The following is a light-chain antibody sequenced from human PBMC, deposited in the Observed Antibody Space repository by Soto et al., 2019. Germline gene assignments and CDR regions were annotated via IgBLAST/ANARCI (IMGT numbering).Light chain of an antibody. CDR1: QSVLYSSNNKNY. Sequence: DIVMTQSPDSLAVSLGERATINCKSSQSVLYSSNNKNYLAWYQQKPGQPPKLLIYWASTRESGVPDRFSGSGSETDLTRTLSSLQAEDVAVYYCQQYFRPWTFGQGTKVEIK. V-gene: IGKV4-1*01. CDR2: WAS. J-gene: IGKJ1*01. CDR3: QQYFRPWT.